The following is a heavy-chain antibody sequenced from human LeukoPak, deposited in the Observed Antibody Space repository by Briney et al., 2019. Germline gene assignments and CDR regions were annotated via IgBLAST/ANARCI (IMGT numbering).Heavy chain of an antibody. J-gene: IGHJ4*02. V-gene: IGHV4-39*07. CDR1: GGSISSSSYY. CDR2: IYHSGTT. CDR3: ARGLSNSHYDSSGYYVPACFDY. Sequence: RSSETLSLTCTVSGGSISSSSYYWGWIRQPPGKGLEWIGSIYHSGTTYYNPSLKSRVAISVDTSKNQFSLRLRSLTAADTAVYHCARGLSNSHYDSSGYYVPACFDYWGQGTLVTVSS. D-gene: IGHD3-22*01.